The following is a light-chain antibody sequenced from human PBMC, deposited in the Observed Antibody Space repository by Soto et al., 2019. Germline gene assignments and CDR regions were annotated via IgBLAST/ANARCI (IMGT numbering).Light chain of an antibody. J-gene: IGKJ1*01. Sequence: DIQMTQSLSTLSPSVGARVTFPCRASQCISSWLPWYQQKPGKVPKVLIYDVSSLQSGVPSRFSGSGSGTEFTLTIISLQPEDFATYYCQQYNSYSWTFGQGTKVDIK. V-gene: IGKV1-5*01. CDR1: QCISSW. CDR2: DVS. CDR3: QQYNSYSWT.